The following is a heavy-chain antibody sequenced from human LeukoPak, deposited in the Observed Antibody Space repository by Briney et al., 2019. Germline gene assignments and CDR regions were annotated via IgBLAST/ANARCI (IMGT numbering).Heavy chain of an antibody. Sequence: SETLSLTCAVSGGSISSSNWWSWVRQPPGKGLEWIGEIYHSGSTNYDPSLKSRVTISVDKSKNQFSLKLSSVTAADTAVYYCAFSGTYYYFDYWGQGTLVTVSS. J-gene: IGHJ4*02. CDR2: IYHSGST. CDR1: GGSISSSNW. V-gene: IGHV4-4*02. CDR3: AFSGTYYYFDY. D-gene: IGHD1-26*01.